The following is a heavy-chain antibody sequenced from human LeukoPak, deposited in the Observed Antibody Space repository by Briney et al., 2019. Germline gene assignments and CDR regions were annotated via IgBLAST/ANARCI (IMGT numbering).Heavy chain of an antibody. CDR3: ARDAAAAGSDY. CDR2: INHSGST. V-gene: IGHV4-34*01. Sequence: SETLSLTCAGYGGSFSGYYWSWIRQPPGKGLEWIGEINHSGSTNYNPSLKSRITISVDTSKNQFSLKLSSVTAADTAVYYCARDAAAAGSDYWGQGTLVTVSS. CDR1: GGSFSGYY. J-gene: IGHJ4*02. D-gene: IGHD6-13*01.